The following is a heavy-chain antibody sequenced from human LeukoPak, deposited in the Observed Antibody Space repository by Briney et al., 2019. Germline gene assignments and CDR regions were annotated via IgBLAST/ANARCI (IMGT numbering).Heavy chain of an antibody. J-gene: IGHJ4*02. D-gene: IGHD3-3*01. CDR1: GGSISSGSYY. Sequence: SETLSLTCTVSGGSISSGSYYWSWIRQPAGKGLEWIGRIYTSGSTNYNPSLKSRVTISVDTSKNQFSLKLSSVTAADTAVYYCATSGYYMGYYFDYWGQGTLVTVSS. CDR2: IYTSGST. V-gene: IGHV4-61*02. CDR3: ATSGYYMGYYFDY.